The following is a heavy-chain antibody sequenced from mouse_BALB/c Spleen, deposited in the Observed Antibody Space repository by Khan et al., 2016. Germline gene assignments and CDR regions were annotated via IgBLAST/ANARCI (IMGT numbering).Heavy chain of an antibody. CDR3: AISWYYYGSSHLYFDV. CDR2: INTHSGVP. V-gene: IGHV9-4*02. CDR1: GYTFTTAG. D-gene: IGHD1-1*01. J-gene: IGHJ1*01. Sequence: QIQLVQSGPELKKPGETVRISCKASGYTFTTAGMQWVQKMPGKGLKWIGWINTHSGVPKYAEDFKGRFAFSLETSASTAYLQISNLKNEDTATYFCAISWYYYGSSHLYFDVWGSGTTVTFSS.